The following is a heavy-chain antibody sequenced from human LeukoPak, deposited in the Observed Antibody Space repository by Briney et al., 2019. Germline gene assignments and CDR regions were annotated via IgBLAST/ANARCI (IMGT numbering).Heavy chain of an antibody. CDR2: INHSGST. D-gene: IGHD5-18*01. V-gene: IGHV4-34*01. J-gene: IGHJ5*02. CDR3: ASRIQLWLSGSWFDP. CDR1: GGSFSGYY. Sequence: SETLSLTCAVYGGSFSGYYWSWIRQPPGQGLEWIGKINHSGSTNYNPSLKSRVTISVDTSKNQFSLKLSSVTAADTAVYYCASRIQLWLSGSWFDPWGQGTLVTVSS.